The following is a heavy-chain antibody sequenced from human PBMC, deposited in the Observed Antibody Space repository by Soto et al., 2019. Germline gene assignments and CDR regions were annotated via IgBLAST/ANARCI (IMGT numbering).Heavy chain of an antibody. CDR2: ISGSGGST. D-gene: IGHD4-4*01. V-gene: IGHV3-23*01. CDR1: GVTFSSYA. CDR3: ATQKFSTVGPFDY. Sequence: PGGSLRLSCASSGVTFSSYAMSWVRQAPGKGLEWVSSISGSGGSTYYADSVKGWFTISRDNSKNTLYLQMNSLRAEDTAVYYCATQKFSTVGPFDYWGQGTLVTVSS. J-gene: IGHJ4*02.